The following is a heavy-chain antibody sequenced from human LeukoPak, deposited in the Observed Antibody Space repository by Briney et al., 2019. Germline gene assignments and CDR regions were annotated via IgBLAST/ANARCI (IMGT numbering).Heavy chain of an antibody. CDR3: ARGYCSSTSCYRLNWFDP. Sequence: SETLSLTCTVSGDSMSSYYWSWIRQPAGKGLEWIGRIYTSGSANYNPSLKSRVTMSVDTSKNQFSLKLSSVTAADTAVYYCARGYCSSTSCYRLNWFDPWGQGTLVTVSS. D-gene: IGHD2-2*01. J-gene: IGHJ5*02. CDR1: GDSMSSYY. V-gene: IGHV4-4*07. CDR2: IYTSGSA.